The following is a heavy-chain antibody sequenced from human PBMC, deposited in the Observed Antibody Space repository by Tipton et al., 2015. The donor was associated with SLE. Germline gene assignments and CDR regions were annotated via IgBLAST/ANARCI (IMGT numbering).Heavy chain of an antibody. CDR2: INHSGST. D-gene: IGHD3-16*01. CDR1: GGSFSGYY. J-gene: IGHJ3*02. V-gene: IGHV4-34*01. CDR3: ARLQGADAFDI. Sequence: TLSLTCAVYGGSFSGYYWSWIRQPPGKGLEWIGEINHSGSTNYNPSLKSRVTISVDTSKNQFSLKLSSVTAADTAVYYCARLQGADAFDIWGQGTMVTVSS.